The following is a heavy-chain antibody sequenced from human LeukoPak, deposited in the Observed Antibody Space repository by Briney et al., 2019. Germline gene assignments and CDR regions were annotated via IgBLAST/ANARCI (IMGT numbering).Heavy chain of an antibody. V-gene: IGHV3-23*01. CDR2: ISGSGGST. CDR3: AKAEGQWLRLRILCVY. J-gene: IGHJ4*02. CDR1: GFTFSSYA. D-gene: IGHD5-12*01. Sequence: GGSLRLSCAASGFTFSSYAMSWVRQAPGKGLEWVSAISGSGGSTYYADSVKGRFTISRDNSKNTLYLQMNSLRAEDTAVYYCAKAEGQWLRLRILCVYWGQGTLVTVSS.